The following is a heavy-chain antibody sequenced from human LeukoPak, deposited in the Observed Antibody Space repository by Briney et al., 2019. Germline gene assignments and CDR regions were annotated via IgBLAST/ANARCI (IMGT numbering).Heavy chain of an antibody. V-gene: IGHV5-51*01. CDR1: GYSFTYW. CDR2: IYPGDSDT. CDR3: ARHSTSFDY. J-gene: IGHJ4*02. Sequence: GESLKISCKGSGYSFTYWIAWVRQMPGKGLEWMGIIYPGDSDTRYSPSFQGQVTISADKSISTAYLQWSSLKASDTAMYYCARHSTSFDYWGQGTLVTVSS. D-gene: IGHD3-3*02.